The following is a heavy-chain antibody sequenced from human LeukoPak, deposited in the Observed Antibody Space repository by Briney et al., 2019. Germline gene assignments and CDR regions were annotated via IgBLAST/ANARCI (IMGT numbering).Heavy chain of an antibody. CDR1: GYTFTSHA. Sequence: GASVKVSCKASGYTFTSHALHWVRQAPGESLEWMAWINGATGQTQYSQKFQARVTLTRDTSANTAYMELSSLRSEDTALYYCARSIIIVPNTSYYYYYMDVWGQGTTVTDSS. J-gene: IGHJ6*02. V-gene: IGHV1-3*01. CDR2: INGATGQT. CDR3: ARSIIIVPNTSYYYYYMDV. D-gene: IGHD2/OR15-2a*01.